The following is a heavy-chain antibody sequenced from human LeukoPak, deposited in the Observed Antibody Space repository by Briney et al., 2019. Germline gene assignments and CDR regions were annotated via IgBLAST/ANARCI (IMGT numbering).Heavy chain of an antibody. CDR1: GFTFDDYT. CDR2: IRYDGSNK. Sequence: GGSLRLSCAASGFTFDDYTMHWVRQAPGKGLEWVAFIRYDGSNKYYADSVKGRFTISRDNSKNTLYLQMNSLRAEDTAVYYCAKDRIAVAGTGNWFDPWGQGTLVTVSS. CDR3: AKDRIAVAGTGNWFDP. J-gene: IGHJ5*02. D-gene: IGHD6-19*01. V-gene: IGHV3-30*02.